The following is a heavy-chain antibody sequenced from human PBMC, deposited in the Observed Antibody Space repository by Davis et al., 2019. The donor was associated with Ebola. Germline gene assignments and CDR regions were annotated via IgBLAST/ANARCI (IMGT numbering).Heavy chain of an antibody. Sequence: ASVKVSCKASGYTFTSYGISWVRQAPGQGLEWMGWISGYNGNTNYAQKLQGRVTMTRDTSTSTVYMELSSLRSEDTAVYYCAREKVVVVVAATNDYYYYGMDVWGQGTTVTVSS. D-gene: IGHD2-15*01. CDR1: GYTFTSYG. CDR3: AREKVVVVVAATNDYYYYGMDV. J-gene: IGHJ6*02. V-gene: IGHV1-18*04. CDR2: ISGYNGNT.